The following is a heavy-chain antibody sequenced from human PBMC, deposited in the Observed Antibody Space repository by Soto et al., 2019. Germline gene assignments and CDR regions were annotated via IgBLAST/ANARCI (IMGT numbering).Heavy chain of an antibody. V-gene: IGHV3-15*07. Sequence: PGGSLRLSCAVSGVTLTNVWMNWVRQAPGKGPEWVGRIKSNTDGGTTDYAAPVKGRFTVSRDDSENTLYLQMNGLKTEDTAVYYCSHGYYQYFNSWGQGTLVTVSS. CDR1: GVTLTNVW. D-gene: IGHD5-18*01. CDR3: SHGYYQYFNS. CDR2: IKSNTDGGTT. J-gene: IGHJ4*02.